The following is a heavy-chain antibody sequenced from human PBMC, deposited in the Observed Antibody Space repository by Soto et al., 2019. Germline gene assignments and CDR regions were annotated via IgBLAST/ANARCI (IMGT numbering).Heavy chain of an antibody. Sequence: QVQLVQSGAEVKKPGASVKVSCKASGYTFTSYAMHWVRQAPGQRLEWMGWINAGNGNTKYSQKFQGRVTITRDTSASTAYMELSSLRSEDTAVYYCARIAGQQLVSWFDPWGQGTLVTVSS. CDR2: INAGNGNT. D-gene: IGHD6-13*01. J-gene: IGHJ5*02. CDR3: ARIAGQQLVSWFDP. V-gene: IGHV1-3*01. CDR1: GYTFTSYA.